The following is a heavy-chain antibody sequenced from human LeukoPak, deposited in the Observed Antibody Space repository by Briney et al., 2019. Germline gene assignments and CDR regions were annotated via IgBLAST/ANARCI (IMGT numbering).Heavy chain of an antibody. CDR3: ARLGGYSGYDPDDY. D-gene: IGHD5-12*01. J-gene: IGHJ4*02. Sequence: SQTLSLTCTVSGGSISSGSYYWSWIRQPPGKGLEWIGYIYYSGSTNYNPSLKSRVTISVDTSKNQFSLKLSSVTAADTAVYYCARLGGYSGYDPDDYWGQGTLVTVSS. V-gene: IGHV4-61*01. CDR2: IYYSGST. CDR1: GGSISSGSYY.